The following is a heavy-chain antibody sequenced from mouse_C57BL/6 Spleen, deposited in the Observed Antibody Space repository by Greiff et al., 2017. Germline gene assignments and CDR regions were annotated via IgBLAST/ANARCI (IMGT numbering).Heavy chain of an antibody. CDR1: GYTFTSYG. J-gene: IGHJ2*01. V-gene: IGHV1-81*01. Sequence: VQLQQSGAELARPGASVKLSCKASGYTFTSYGISWVKQRTGQGLEWIGEIYPRSGNTYYNEKFKGKATLTADKSSSTAYMELRSLTSEDSAVYFCAREGVSTMVTYYFDYWGQGTTLTVSS. CDR3: AREGVSTMVTYYFDY. D-gene: IGHD2-2*01. CDR2: IYPRSGNT.